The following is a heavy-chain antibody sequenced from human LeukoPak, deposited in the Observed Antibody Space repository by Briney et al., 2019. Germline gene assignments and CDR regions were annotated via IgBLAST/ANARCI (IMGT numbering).Heavy chain of an antibody. J-gene: IGHJ4*02. CDR2: ISGSGGST. V-gene: IGHV3-23*01. Sequence: PGGSLRLSCAASGFAFSSYAMSWVRQAPGKGLEWVSAISGSGGSTYYADSVKGRFTISRDNSKNTLYLQMNSLRAEDTAVYYCASSDELGRGYSYRFDYWGQGTLVTVSS. CDR1: GFAFSSYA. CDR3: ASSDELGRGYSYRFDY. D-gene: IGHD5-18*01.